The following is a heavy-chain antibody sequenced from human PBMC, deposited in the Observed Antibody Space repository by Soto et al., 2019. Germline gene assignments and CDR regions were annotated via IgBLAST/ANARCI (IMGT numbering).Heavy chain of an antibody. V-gene: IGHV3-20*04. Sequence: GGSLRLSCAASGFTFDDYGMSWVRQAPGKGLEWVSGINWNGGSTGYADSVKGRFTISRDNAKNSLYLQMNSLRAEDTALYYCARDLVGSSGLGWFDPWGQGTLVTVSS. CDR3: ARDLVGSSGLGWFDP. D-gene: IGHD6-19*01. CDR2: INWNGGST. J-gene: IGHJ5*02. CDR1: GFTFDDYG.